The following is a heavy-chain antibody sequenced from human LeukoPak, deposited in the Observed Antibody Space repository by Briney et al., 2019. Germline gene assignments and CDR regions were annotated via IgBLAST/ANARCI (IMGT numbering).Heavy chain of an antibody. D-gene: IGHD3-22*01. CDR2: INPSGGST. CDR1: GDTFTSYY. Sequence: ASVKVSCKASGDTFTSYYMHWVRQAPGQGLEWMGIINPSGGSTSYAQKFQGRVTMTRDMSTSTVYMELSSLRSEDTAVYYCARGRHYYDSSDYYNEGDAFDIWGQGTMVTVSS. V-gene: IGHV1-46*01. CDR3: ARGRHYYDSSDYYNEGDAFDI. J-gene: IGHJ3*02.